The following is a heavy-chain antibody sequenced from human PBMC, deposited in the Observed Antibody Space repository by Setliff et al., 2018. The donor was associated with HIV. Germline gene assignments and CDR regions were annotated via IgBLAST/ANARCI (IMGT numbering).Heavy chain of an antibody. J-gene: IGHJ6*03. D-gene: IGHD6-6*01. V-gene: IGHV4-39*07. CDR3: ARGLRSSTYYYYYYMDV. CDR2: IYYSGST. CDR1: GGSISSNNYF. Sequence: SETLSLTCTVSGGSISSNNYFWGWIRQPPEKGLEWIGSIYYSGSTNYNPSLKSRVTISVDTSKNQFSLKLSSVTAADTAVYYCARGLRSSTYYYYYYMDVWGKGTTVTVSS.